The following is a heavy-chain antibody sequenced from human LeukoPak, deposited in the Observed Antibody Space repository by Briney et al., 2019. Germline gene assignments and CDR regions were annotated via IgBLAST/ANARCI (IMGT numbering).Heavy chain of an antibody. V-gene: IGHV4-30-2*01. CDR3: ARGPAAGIDY. Sequence: SETLSLTCTVSGGSISSGGYSWSWIRQPPGKGLEWIGYIYHSGSTYYNPSLKSRVTISVDRSKNQFSLKLSSVTAADTAVYYCARGPAAGIDYWGQGTLVTVSS. D-gene: IGHD6-13*01. CDR1: GGSISSGGYS. CDR2: IYHSGST. J-gene: IGHJ4*02.